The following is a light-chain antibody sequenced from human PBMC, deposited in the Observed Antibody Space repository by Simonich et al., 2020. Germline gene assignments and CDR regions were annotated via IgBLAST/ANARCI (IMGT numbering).Light chain of an antibody. CDR2: DVS. CDR3: CSYAVSYTLV. Sequence: QSALTQPASVSGSPGQSITISCTGTSSDVGGYNYVSWYQQHPGKAPKLMIYDVSKRPAGVPDHFSVSKSGNTASLTISGLQAEDEADYYCCSYAVSYTLVFGGGTKLTVL. V-gene: IGLV2-11*01. CDR1: SSDVGGYNY. J-gene: IGLJ2*01.